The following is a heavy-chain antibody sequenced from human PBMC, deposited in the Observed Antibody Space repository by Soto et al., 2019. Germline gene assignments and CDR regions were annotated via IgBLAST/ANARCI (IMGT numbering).Heavy chain of an antibody. CDR2: INSDGSRT. D-gene: IGHD3-3*01. V-gene: IGHV3-74*01. CDR1: GFTFSSYW. CDR3: ARDGLGGTIFGVVIHPNSCFDP. J-gene: IGHJ5*02. Sequence: GGSLRLSCAASGFTFSSYWMHWFRQAPGKGLVWVSRINSDGSRTSYADSVKGRFTISRDNAKNTLYLQMNSLRAEDTAVYYCARDGLGGTIFGVVIHPNSCFDPWDQGTLVTVSS.